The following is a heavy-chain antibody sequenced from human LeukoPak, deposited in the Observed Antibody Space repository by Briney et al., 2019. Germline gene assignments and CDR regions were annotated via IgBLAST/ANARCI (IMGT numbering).Heavy chain of an antibody. J-gene: IGHJ4*02. CDR3: AREDDSSGSYYCYL. CDR2: ISSSSSYI. D-gene: IGHD3-22*01. Sequence: PGGSLRLSCAASGFTFSSYSMNWVRQAPGKGLEWVSSISSSSSYIYYADSVKGRFTISRDNAKNSLYLQMNSLRAEDTAVYYCAREDDSSGSYYCYLWGQGNLVTVSS. CDR1: GFTFSSYS. V-gene: IGHV3-21*01.